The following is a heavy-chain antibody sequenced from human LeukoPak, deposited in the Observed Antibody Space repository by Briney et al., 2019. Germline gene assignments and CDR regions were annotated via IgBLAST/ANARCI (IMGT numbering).Heavy chain of an antibody. CDR1: GYTFTSYD. Sequence: ASVKVSCKASGYTFTSYDINWVRQAPGQGLEWMGGIIPIFGTANYAQKFQGRVTITADESTSTAYMELSSLRSEDTAVCYCASRLNYYDSSGYYWFYGMDVWGQGTTVTVSS. D-gene: IGHD3-22*01. V-gene: IGHV1-69*13. CDR2: IIPIFGTA. CDR3: ASRLNYYDSSGYYWFYGMDV. J-gene: IGHJ6*02.